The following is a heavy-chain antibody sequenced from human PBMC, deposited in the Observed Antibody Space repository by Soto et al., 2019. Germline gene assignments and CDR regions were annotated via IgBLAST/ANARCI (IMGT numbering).Heavy chain of an antibody. Sequence: ETLSLTCAVSGGSISTINWWTWVRQPPGKGLDWIGEIYQTGSTSYNPSLESRVTISIDKSKNQFSLKLRSVTAADTAVYYCARVSSSSAFGMDVWGQGTTVTVSS. D-gene: IGHD6-6*01. CDR3: ARVSSSSAFGMDV. J-gene: IGHJ6*02. V-gene: IGHV4-4*02. CDR2: IYQTGST. CDR1: GGSISTINW.